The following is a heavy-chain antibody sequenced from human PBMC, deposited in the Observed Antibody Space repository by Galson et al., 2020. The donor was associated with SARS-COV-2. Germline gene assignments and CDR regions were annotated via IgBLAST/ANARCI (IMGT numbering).Heavy chain of an antibody. CDR3: ARSERSGWFYDY. V-gene: IGHV3-7*01. CDR1: GFTFNTYW. Sequence: GGSLRLSCEVSGFTFNTYWMSWVRQAPGKGLEWVANIKQDGSEKYYVDSVKGRFTISRDNAKKSLFLQMNGLRAEDTALYYCARSERSGWFYDYGGQGTLVIVSS. CDR2: IKQDGSEK. D-gene: IGHD6-19*01. J-gene: IGHJ4*02.